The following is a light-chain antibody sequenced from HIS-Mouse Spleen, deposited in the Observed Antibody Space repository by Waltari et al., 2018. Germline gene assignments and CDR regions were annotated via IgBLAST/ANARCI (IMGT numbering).Light chain of an antibody. V-gene: IGKV3-15*01. Sequence: EIVMTQSPATLSVSPGERATLSCRASQSVSSNLAWYQQKPGQAPRLLIYGASTRATGIPARFSGSGSGTEFTLTISSMQSEDFAVYYCQQYNNRPLTFGGGIKVEIK. CDR1: QSVSSN. CDR3: QQYNNRPLT. CDR2: GAS. J-gene: IGKJ4*01.